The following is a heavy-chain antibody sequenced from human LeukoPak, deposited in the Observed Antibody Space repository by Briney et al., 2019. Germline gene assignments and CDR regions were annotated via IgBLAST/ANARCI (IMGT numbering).Heavy chain of an antibody. D-gene: IGHD3-3*01. Sequence: GGSLRLSCAASGFTLSNYGMHWVRQAPGKGLEWVAVISYDGSYKYYADSVKGRFTISRDNSRNTLYLQMNSLRREDTAVYYCAKDLGVQWRLPYYSDYWGQGTLVTVSS. CDR1: GFTLSNYG. J-gene: IGHJ4*02. V-gene: IGHV3-30*19. CDR3: AKDLGVQWRLPYYSDY. CDR2: ISYDGSYK.